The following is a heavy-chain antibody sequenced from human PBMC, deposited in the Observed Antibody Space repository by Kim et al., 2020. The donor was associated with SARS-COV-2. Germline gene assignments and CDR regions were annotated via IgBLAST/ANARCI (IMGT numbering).Heavy chain of an antibody. CDR3: ARHGSPAYYYYYGMDV. CDR1: GGSISSSSYY. Sequence: SETLSLTCTVSGGSISSSSYYWGWIRQPPGKGLEWIGSIYYSGSTYYNPSLKSRVTISVDTSKNQFSLKLSSVTAADTAVYYCARHGSPAYYYYYGMDVWGQGTTVTVSS. V-gene: IGHV4-39*01. D-gene: IGHD2-2*03. J-gene: IGHJ6*02. CDR2: IYYSGST.